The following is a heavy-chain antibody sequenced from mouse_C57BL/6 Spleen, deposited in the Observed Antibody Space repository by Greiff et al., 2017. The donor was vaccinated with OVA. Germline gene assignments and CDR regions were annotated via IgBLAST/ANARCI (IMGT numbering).Heavy chain of an antibody. Sequence: QVQLQQPGAELVKPGASVKLSCKASGYTFTSYWMHWVKQRPGQGLEWIGMIHPNSGSTNYNEKFKSKATLTVDKSSSTAYMQLSSLTSEDSAVYYCARVLLSLTGGAMDYWGQGTSVTVSS. D-gene: IGHD2-1*01. CDR2: IHPNSGST. CDR1: GYTFTSYW. CDR3: ARVLLSLTGGAMDY. J-gene: IGHJ4*01. V-gene: IGHV1-64*01.